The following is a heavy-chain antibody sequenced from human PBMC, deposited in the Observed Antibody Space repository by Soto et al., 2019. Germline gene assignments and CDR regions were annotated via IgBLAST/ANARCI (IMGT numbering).Heavy chain of an antibody. CDR2: ISAYNGNT. CDR3: ARVETYYYGSATSNFDY. J-gene: IGHJ4*02. D-gene: IGHD3-10*01. V-gene: IGHV1-18*01. Sequence: ASVKVSCKASGYTFTSYGISWVRQAPGQGLEWMGWISAYNGNTNYAQKLQGRVTMTTDTSTSTAYMELRSLRSDDTAVYYCARVETYYYGSATSNFDYWGQGXLVTVYS. CDR1: GYTFTSYG.